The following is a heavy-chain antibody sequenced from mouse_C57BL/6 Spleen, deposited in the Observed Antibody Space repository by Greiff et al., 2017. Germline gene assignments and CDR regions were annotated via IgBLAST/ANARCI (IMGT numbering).Heavy chain of an antibody. CDR1: GYTFTSYW. CDR2: IDPSDSYT. Sequence: QVQLQQPGAELVMPGASVKLSCKASGYTFTSYWMHWVKQRPGQGLEWIGEIDPSDSYTNYNQKFKGKYTLTVDKSSSTAYMQLSSLTSEDSAVYYCARSPYYYGSSYSYFDYWGQGTTLTVSS. D-gene: IGHD1-1*01. CDR3: ARSPYYYGSSYSYFDY. J-gene: IGHJ2*01. V-gene: IGHV1-69*01.